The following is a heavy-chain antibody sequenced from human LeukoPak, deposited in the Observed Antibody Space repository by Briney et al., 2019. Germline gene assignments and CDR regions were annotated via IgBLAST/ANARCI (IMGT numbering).Heavy chain of an antibody. CDR3: ARLRSVAGPVKYYFDY. J-gene: IGHJ4*02. CDR2: IYYSGST. D-gene: IGHD6-19*01. Sequence: SETLSLTCTVSGDSISSYYWSWIRQPPGKGLEWIGYIYYSGSTNYNPSLKSRVTISVDTSKNQFSLKLSSVTAADTAVYYCARLRSVAGPVKYYFDYWGQGTLVAVSS. V-gene: IGHV4-59*08. CDR1: GDSISSYY.